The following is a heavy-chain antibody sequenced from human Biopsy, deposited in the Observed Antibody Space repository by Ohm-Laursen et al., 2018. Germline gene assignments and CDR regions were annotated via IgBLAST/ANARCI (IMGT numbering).Heavy chain of an antibody. CDR2: IIPMFGTA. D-gene: IGHD1-26*01. V-gene: IGHV1-69*13. Sequence: SVKVSCKVSGHTLTELSMHRVRQAPGQGLEWMGGIIPMFGTANYAQMFQGRVTISADESTSTSYMELSSLTTEDTAIYYCARGPHSGSHSCFDYWGRGTLVTVSS. CDR3: ARGPHSGSHSCFDY. J-gene: IGHJ4*02. CDR1: GHTLTELS.